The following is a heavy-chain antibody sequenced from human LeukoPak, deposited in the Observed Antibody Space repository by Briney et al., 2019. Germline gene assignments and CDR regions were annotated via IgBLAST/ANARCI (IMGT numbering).Heavy chain of an antibody. CDR1: GFTFSSYA. CDR3: AKNYGSDRGVPYGMDV. V-gene: IGHV3-23*01. CDR2: MSGSGRNT. J-gene: IGHJ6*02. Sequence: GGSLRLSCAASGFTFSSYAMAWVRQAPGKGLEWVSAMSGSGRNTNYVDSVKGRFTISRDNSKSTLYLQMNSLRVEDTAVYYCAKNYGSDRGVPYGMDVWGQGTTVTVAS. D-gene: IGHD3-10*01.